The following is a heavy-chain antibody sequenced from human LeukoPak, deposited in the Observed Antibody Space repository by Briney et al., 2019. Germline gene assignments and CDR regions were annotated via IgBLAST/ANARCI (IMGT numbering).Heavy chain of an antibody. CDR2: INWNGGST. D-gene: IGHD2-15*01. CDR3: AKDLNYCSGGSCY. Sequence: PGGSLRLSCAASGLTFDDDGMSWVRQAPGKGLEWVSGINWNGGSTGYADSVKGRFTISRDNAKNSLYLQMNSLRAEDTAVYYCAKDLNYCSGGSCYWGQGTVVTVSS. V-gene: IGHV3-20*04. CDR1: GLTFDDDG. J-gene: IGHJ4*02.